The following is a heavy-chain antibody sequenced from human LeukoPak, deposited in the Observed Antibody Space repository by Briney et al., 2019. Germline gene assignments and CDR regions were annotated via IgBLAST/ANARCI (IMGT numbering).Heavy chain of an antibody. D-gene: IGHD2-21*01. CDR2: ADNSWST. CDR3: ARNCSTSSRNKTGGEDFFDY. V-gene: IGHV4-39*01. Sequence: SETLSLTCTVSGASLSNNHHYWGWIRQPPGKGLEWIGSADNSWSTSYNPSLKSRVTISVDTSRNQVSLALTALTSSDTAVYYCARNCSTSSRNKTGGEDFFDYWGQGILVTVSS. J-gene: IGHJ4*02. CDR1: GASLSNNHHY.